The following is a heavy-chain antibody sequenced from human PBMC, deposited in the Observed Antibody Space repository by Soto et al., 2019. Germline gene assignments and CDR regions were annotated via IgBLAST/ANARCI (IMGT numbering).Heavy chain of an antibody. D-gene: IGHD3-10*01. Sequence: AALQVSCTSSAFTFTGYYRHWVRPAPGQGLEWMGWINPNSGGTNYAQKFQGRVTMTRDTSISTAYMELSRLRSDDTAVYYCARGADTGLWCGEPLGYWGQGTLVTVSS. V-gene: IGHV1-2*02. CDR1: AFTFTGYY. CDR2: INPNSGGT. J-gene: IGHJ4*02. CDR3: ARGADTGLWCGEPLGY.